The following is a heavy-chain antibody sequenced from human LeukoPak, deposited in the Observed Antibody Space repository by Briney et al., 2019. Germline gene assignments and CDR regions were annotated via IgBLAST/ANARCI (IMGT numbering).Heavy chain of an antibody. V-gene: IGHV1-8*01. CDR3: ARYVTTKACDI. CDR2: LNPKDGNR. CDR1: GYTFTPYD. Sequence: ASVKVSCKASGYTFTPYDINWVRQAPAQGPEWMGWLNPKDGNRGYAQKFQDKVTLTRDTSISTDYMDLSSLRSDETAIYYWARYVTTKACDIWGQGTMVTVSS. J-gene: IGHJ3*02. D-gene: IGHD4-11*01.